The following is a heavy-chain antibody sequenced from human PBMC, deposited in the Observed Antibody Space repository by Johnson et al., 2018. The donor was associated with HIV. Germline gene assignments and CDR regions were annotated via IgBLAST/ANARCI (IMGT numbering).Heavy chain of an antibody. D-gene: IGHD3-16*02. Sequence: QVQLVESGGGVVQPGRSLSLSCAASGFTFSSYAMHWVRQAPGKGLEWVAVISYDGSNKYYADSVKGRFTISRDKSKNTLYLQMNSLRAEDTAVYYCARVIRAFDIWGQGTMVTVSS. CDR2: ISYDGSNK. V-gene: IGHV3-30*14. CDR3: ARVIRAFDI. J-gene: IGHJ3*02. CDR1: GFTFSSYA.